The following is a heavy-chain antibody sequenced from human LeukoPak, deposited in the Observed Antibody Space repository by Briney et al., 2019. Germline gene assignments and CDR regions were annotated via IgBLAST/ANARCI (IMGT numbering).Heavy chain of an antibody. CDR3: ARGGSYLGHCDY. CDR2: MHSSGRT. D-gene: IGHD1-26*01. CDR1: GASISSGSYY. J-gene: IGHJ4*02. V-gene: IGHV4-61*02. Sequence: PSQTLSLTCTVSGASISSGSYYWTWIRQPAGKGLEWIGRMHSSGRTSYSPSLKSRVTISVDTSKNQFSLKLSSVTAADTAVYYCARGGSYLGHCDYWGQGTLVTVSS.